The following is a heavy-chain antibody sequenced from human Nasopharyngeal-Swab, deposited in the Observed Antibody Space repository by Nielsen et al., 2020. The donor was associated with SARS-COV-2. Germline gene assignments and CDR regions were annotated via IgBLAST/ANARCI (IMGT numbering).Heavy chain of an antibody. CDR1: GCTFNIYA. V-gene: IGHV3-23*01. D-gene: IGHD3-10*01. Sequence: GGSLRLSCIASGCTFNIYAMAWVRRTPGRGLQWVSGISASGGSTYYTDSVKGRFAVSRDNSRNTLYLQMHSLRVEDTALYYCAKDDVVRGDAFDIWGQGTMVTVSS. CDR3: AKDDVVRGDAFDI. J-gene: IGHJ3*02. CDR2: ISASGGST.